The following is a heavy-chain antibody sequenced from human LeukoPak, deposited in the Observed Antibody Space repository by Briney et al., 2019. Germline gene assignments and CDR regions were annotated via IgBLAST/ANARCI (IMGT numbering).Heavy chain of an antibody. J-gene: IGHJ5*02. CDR2: INHSGST. CDR3: ARGQSYDILTANWFDP. Sequence: SETLSLTCAVYGGSSRGYYWSWIRQPPGKGLEWIGEINHSGSTNYNPSLKSRVTISVDTSKNQFSLKLSSVTAADTAVYYCARGQSYDILTANWFDPWGQGTLVTVPS. CDR1: GGSSRGYY. D-gene: IGHD3-9*01. V-gene: IGHV4-34*01.